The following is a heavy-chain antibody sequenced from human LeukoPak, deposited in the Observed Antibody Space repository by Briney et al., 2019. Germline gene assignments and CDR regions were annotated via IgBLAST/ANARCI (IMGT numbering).Heavy chain of an antibody. CDR1: GFTFSSHW. Sequence: PGGSLRLSCVASGFTFSSHWMSWVRQAPGKGLEWVANINHDGSEKNYVDSVKGRFTVSRDNAKNSLYLQMNSLRAEDTAVYYCAKDPGGDPLFYWGQGTLVTVSS. CDR3: AKDPGGDPLFY. V-gene: IGHV3-7*03. CDR2: INHDGSEK. D-gene: IGHD4-17*01. J-gene: IGHJ4*02.